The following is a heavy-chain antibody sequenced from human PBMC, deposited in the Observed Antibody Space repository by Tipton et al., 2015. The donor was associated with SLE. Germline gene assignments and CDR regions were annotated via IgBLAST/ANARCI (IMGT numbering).Heavy chain of an antibody. Sequence: SLRLSYAASGFTFSSYSMNWVRQAPGKGLEWVSSISSSSSYIYYADSVKGRFTISRDNAKNSLYLQMNSLRAEDTALYYCARASITGTTLDYWGQGTLVTVSS. CDR2: ISSSSSYI. CDR3: ARASITGTTLDY. D-gene: IGHD1-7*01. J-gene: IGHJ4*02. CDR1: GFTFSSYS. V-gene: IGHV3-21*01.